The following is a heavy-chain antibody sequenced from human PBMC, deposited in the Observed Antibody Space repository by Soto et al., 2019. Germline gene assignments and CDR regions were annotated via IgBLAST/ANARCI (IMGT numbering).Heavy chain of an antibody. J-gene: IGHJ2*01. Sequence: QPGGSLRLSCAASGFTFSNFGMHWVRQAPGKGLEWVAVIWYDGSNEYYPDSVKGRFTISRDNSKNTLYLQMNSLRAEDTAVYYCARLNTGWYFDFWGRGTLVTVSS. D-gene: IGHD4-17*01. V-gene: IGHV3-33*01. CDR3: ARLNTGWYFDF. CDR1: GFTFSNFG. CDR2: IWYDGSNE.